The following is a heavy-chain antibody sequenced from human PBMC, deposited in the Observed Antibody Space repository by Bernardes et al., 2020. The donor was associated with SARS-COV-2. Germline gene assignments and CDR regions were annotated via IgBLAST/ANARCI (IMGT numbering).Heavy chain of an antibody. Sequence: SETLSLTCIVSGDSIGSSKYSWGWIRQPPGKGLEWIGNIISSGSTFYTPSLQSRVTISVDMSNNQFSLRLTSVTAADTAVYFCARLDYYLSGTYYNARHYWGQGALVTVSS. V-gene: IGHV4-39*01. CDR1: GDSIGSSKYS. CDR3: ARLDYYLSGTYYNARHY. D-gene: IGHD3-10*01. CDR2: IISSGST. J-gene: IGHJ4*02.